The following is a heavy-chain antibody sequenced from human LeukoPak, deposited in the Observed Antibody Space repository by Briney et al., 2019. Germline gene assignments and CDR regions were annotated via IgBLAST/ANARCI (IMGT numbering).Heavy chain of an antibody. CDR1: GFTVSSSY. CDR2: ISSAGTT. D-gene: IGHD6-13*01. J-gene: IGHJ4*02. CDR3: ARDLEAANTYYFDY. V-gene: IGHV3-66*01. Sequence: GGSLRLSCAASGFTVSSSYMSWVRQAPGKGLEWVSIISSAGTTYYTDSVKGRFTISRDNSKNTVYLQVNSLRDEDTAVYYCARDLEAANTYYFDYWGQGTMVTVSS.